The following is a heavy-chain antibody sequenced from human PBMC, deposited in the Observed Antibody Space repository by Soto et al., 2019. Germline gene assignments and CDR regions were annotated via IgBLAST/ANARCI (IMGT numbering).Heavy chain of an antibody. Sequence: SETLSLTCEVSGGSFNDYQWAWIRQSPEKGLEWIGEVSHTGDTNSKPSLMSRLTTSVDTSKNQFSLKLSSVTSADSAIYFCAGGPDYGDYDAWGQGTLVTVSS. CDR1: GGSFNDYQ. V-gene: IGHV4-34*01. CDR3: AGGPDYGDYDA. J-gene: IGHJ5*02. D-gene: IGHD4-17*01. CDR2: VSHTGDT.